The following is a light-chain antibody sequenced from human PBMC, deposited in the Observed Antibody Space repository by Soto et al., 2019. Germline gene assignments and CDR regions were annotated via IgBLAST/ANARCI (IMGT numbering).Light chain of an antibody. CDR2: GAS. J-gene: IGKJ1*01. CDR1: QSIASS. V-gene: IGKV3D-15*01. Sequence: EIVMTQSPATLSVSPGERATLSCRASQSIASSLAWYQQQPGQPPRFLIYGASTRASGIPDRFSGSGSGTDFTLTISNLHPEDFAVYYCQQRSNWWTFGQGTKVEIK. CDR3: QQRSNWWT.